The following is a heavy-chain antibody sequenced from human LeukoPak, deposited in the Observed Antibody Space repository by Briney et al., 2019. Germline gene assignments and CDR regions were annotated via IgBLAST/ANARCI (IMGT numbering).Heavy chain of an antibody. V-gene: IGHV4-59*01. D-gene: IGHD6-13*01. Sequence: SETLSLTCTVSGGSISSYYWSWIRQPPGKGLEWIGYIYYSGSTNYNPSLKSRVTMSVDTSKNQFSLKLSSVTAADTAVYYCAKELAAGNGGQPFDYWGQGTLVTVSS. CDR3: AKELAAGNGGQPFDY. CDR1: GGSISSYY. J-gene: IGHJ4*02. CDR2: IYYSGST.